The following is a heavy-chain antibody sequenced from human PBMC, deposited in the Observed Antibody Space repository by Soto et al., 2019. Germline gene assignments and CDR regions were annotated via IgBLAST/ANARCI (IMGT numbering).Heavy chain of an antibody. V-gene: IGHV1-69*13. CDR1: GGTFSSYA. J-gene: IGHJ6*02. Sequence: ASVKVSCKASGGTFSSYAISWVRQAPGQGLEWMGGIIPIFGTANYAQKFQGRVTITADESTSTAYMELSSLRSEDTAVYYCARDRVVAARVVYYYGMDVWGQGTTVTVSS. CDR2: IIPIFGTA. D-gene: IGHD2-15*01. CDR3: ARDRVVAARVVYYYGMDV.